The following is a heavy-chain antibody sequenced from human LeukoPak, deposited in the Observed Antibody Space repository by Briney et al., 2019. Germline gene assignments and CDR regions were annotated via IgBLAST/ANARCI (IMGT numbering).Heavy chain of an antibody. CDR2: INPSGGST. J-gene: IGHJ6*03. V-gene: IGHV1-46*01. CDR1: GYTFTSYY. Sequence: ASVKVSCKASGYTFTSYYMHWVRQAPGQGLEWMGIINPSGGSTSYAQKFQGRVTMTRDTSTSTVYMELSSLRSDDTAVYYCARDSHLYSSGWYFSGYYYMDVWGKGTTVTISS. D-gene: IGHD6-19*01. CDR3: ARDSHLYSSGWYFSGYYYMDV.